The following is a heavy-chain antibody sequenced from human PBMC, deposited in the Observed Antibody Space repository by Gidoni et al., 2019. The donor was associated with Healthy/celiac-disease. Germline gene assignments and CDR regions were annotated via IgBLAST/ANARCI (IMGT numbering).Heavy chain of an antibody. V-gene: IGHV3-30*18. D-gene: IGHD6-19*01. CDR3: AKAHSSDDAFDI. J-gene: IGHJ3*02. CDR1: GFTFSSYG. CDR2: ISYDGSNK. Sequence: QVQLVESGGGVVQPGRSLRLSCAASGFTFSSYGMHWVRQAPGKGLEWGAVISYDGSNKYYADSVKGRFTISRDNSKNTLYLQMNSLRAEDTAVYYCAKAHSSDDAFDIWGQGTMVTVSS.